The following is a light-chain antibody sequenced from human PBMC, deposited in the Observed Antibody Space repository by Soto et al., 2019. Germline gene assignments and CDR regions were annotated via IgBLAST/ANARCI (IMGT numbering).Light chain of an antibody. CDR3: QHYGSSPPMYT. J-gene: IGKJ2*01. V-gene: IGKV3-20*01. CDR2: GAS. Sequence: EIVLTQSPGTLSLSPGERATLSCRASQSVSSRYLGWYQQKPGQAPRLLIYGASSRATGIPDRISGSGSGTDITLTISRLEPEDFAAYYCQHYGSSPPMYTFGQGTKLEIK. CDR1: QSVSSRY.